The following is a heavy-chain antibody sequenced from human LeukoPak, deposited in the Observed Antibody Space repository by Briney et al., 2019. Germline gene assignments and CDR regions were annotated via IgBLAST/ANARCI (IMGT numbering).Heavy chain of an antibody. V-gene: IGHV4-39*07. CDR1: RGSISSNTYY. CDR3: TAEKNGSPHY. J-gene: IGHJ4*02. Sequence: SETLSLTCTVSRGSISSNTYYWSWVRQPPGKGLEWIASIYYTGSTYYNPSLKSRVTISLDMSKNEFSLTMSSVTAADTAVYFCTAEKNGSPHYWGQGTQVTVSS. CDR2: IYYTGST. D-gene: IGHD2-8*01.